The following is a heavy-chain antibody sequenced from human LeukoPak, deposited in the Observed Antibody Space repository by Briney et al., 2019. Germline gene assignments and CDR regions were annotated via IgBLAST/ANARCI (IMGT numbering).Heavy chain of an antibody. Sequence: PGGSLRLSCAASGFTFSSYAMSWVRQAPGKGLEWVSAISGSGGSTYYADSVKGLFTISRDNSKNTLYLQMNSLRAEDTAVYYCAKDLGYYGSITYFDYWGQGTLVTVSS. CDR3: AKDLGYYGSITYFDY. CDR1: GFTFSSYA. V-gene: IGHV3-23*01. J-gene: IGHJ4*02. CDR2: ISGSGGST. D-gene: IGHD3-10*01.